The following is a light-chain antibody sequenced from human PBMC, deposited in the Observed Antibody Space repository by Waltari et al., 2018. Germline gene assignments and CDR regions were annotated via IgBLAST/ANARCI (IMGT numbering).Light chain of an antibody. CDR1: SSTIGAGYD. J-gene: IGLJ2*01. Sequence: QSVLTQPPSVSVAPGQRVTISCTGSSSTIGAGYDINWYQQLPGEAPKLLIYGNSNRPSGVPDRISGSKSGTSASLAITGLQAEDETDYYCQSYDSSLGGSVFGGGTKLTVL. CDR2: GNS. V-gene: IGLV1-40*01. CDR3: QSYDSSLGGSV.